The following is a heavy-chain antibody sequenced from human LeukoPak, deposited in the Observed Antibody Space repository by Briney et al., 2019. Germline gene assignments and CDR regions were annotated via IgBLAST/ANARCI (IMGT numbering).Heavy chain of an antibody. CDR3: ARARGTYVYYFDF. V-gene: IGHV1-69*02. Sequence: SVKVSCKASGGTFSSYTISWVRQAPGQGLEWMGRIIPILGIANYAQKFQGRVTITADKSTSTAYMELSSLRSEDTAVYYCARARGTYVYYFDFWGQGTLVTVSS. D-gene: IGHD1-26*01. J-gene: IGHJ4*02. CDR2: IIPILGIA. CDR1: GGTFSSYT.